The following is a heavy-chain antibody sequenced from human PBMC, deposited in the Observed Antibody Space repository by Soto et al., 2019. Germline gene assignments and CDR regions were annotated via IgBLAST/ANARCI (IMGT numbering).Heavy chain of an antibody. J-gene: IGHJ6*02. V-gene: IGHV3-30*18. CDR2: ISYDGSNK. CDR3: AKERRIAASPGDYGMDV. Sequence: VQLVESGGGLVQPGGSLRLSCAASRFTFSSYGMHWVRQAPGKGLEWVAVISYDGSNKYYADSVKGRFTISRDNSKNTLYLQMNSLRAEDTAVYYCAKERRIAASPGDYGMDVWGQGTTVTVSS. CDR1: RFTFSSYG. D-gene: IGHD6-13*01.